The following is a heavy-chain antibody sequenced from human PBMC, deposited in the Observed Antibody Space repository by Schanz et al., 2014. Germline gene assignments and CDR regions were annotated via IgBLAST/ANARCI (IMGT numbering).Heavy chain of an antibody. CDR2: ITGTGTV. V-gene: IGHV3-48*04. Sequence: EVQLLESGGGLVQPGGSLRLSCLASGFAFSSYGMNWLRQAPGKGLEWISYITGTGTVMYADSVKGRFTISRDNSKNSLYLQMNSLRAEDTAVYYCAKSLESCPGGRCSRGYFDYWGQGTLVTVSS. CDR1: GFAFSSYG. D-gene: IGHD2-8*02. CDR3: AKSLESCPGGRCSRGYFDY. J-gene: IGHJ4*02.